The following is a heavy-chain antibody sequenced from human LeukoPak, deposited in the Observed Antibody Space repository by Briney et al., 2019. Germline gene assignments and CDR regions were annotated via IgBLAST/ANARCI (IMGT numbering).Heavy chain of an antibody. CDR1: GFTFSSYA. D-gene: IGHD6-13*01. V-gene: IGHV3-30-3*01. Sequence: PGRSLRLSCAASGFTFSSYAMHWVRQAPGKGLEWVAVISYDGSNKYYADSVKGRFTISRDNSKNTLYLQMNSLRAEDTAVYYCARDIEEQRLVLFLDYWGQGTLVTVSS. CDR2: ISYDGSNK. J-gene: IGHJ4*02. CDR3: ARDIEEQRLVLFLDY.